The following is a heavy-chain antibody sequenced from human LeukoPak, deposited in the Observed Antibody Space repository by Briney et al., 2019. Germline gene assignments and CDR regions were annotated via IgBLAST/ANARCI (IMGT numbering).Heavy chain of an antibody. CDR2: INTNTGNP. D-gene: IGHD6-13*01. Sequence: ASVKVSCKASGYTFNSYGITWVRQAPGQGLEWMGWINTNTGNPTYAQDFTGRFVFSLDTSVSTAYLQISSLKAEDTAVYYCARVGYFMAAKQGIDYWGQGTLVTVSS. CDR1: GYTFNSYG. J-gene: IGHJ4*02. CDR3: ARVGYFMAAKQGIDY. V-gene: IGHV7-4-1*02.